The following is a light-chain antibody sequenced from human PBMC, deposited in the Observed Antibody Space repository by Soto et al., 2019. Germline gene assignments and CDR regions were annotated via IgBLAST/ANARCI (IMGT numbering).Light chain of an antibody. CDR2: SAS. CDR3: QQYHSYPRT. Sequence: AIRMTQSPSSLSASTGDRVTITCRAIQGISSYLAWYQQKPGKAPKLLIYSASTLQSGVPSRFSGSGSGTDFTLTISCLQSEDFATYYCQQYHSYPRTFGQGTKVDIK. J-gene: IGKJ1*01. V-gene: IGKV1-8*01. CDR1: QGISSY.